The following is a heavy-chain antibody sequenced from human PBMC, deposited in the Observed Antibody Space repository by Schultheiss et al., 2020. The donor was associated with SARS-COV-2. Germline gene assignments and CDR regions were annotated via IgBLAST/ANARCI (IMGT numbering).Heavy chain of an antibody. Sequence: SQTLSLTCTVSGGSISSGGYYWGWIRQPPGKGLEWIGSIYHSGSTYYNPSLKSRVTISVDTSKSQFSLKLSSVTASDTAVYYCARGRYYYYYGMDVWGQGTTVTVSS. CDR1: GGSISSGGYY. V-gene: IGHV4-39*07. CDR2: IYHSGST. CDR3: ARGRYYYYYGMDV. J-gene: IGHJ6*02.